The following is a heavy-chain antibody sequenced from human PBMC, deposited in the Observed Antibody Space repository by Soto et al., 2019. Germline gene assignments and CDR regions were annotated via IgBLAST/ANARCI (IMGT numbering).Heavy chain of an antibody. V-gene: IGHV1-2*02. CDR3: ARGTLPNYYDSSGYYGVY. J-gene: IGHJ4*02. CDR2: ITPNSGST. CDR1: GYTFTGYY. D-gene: IGHD3-22*01. Sequence: ASVKVSCKASGYTFTGYYMHWVRQAPGQGLEWVGGITPNSGSTNYAQKFQGRVTMTRNMSISTAYMELSRLRADDTAVYYCARGTLPNYYDSSGYYGVYWGQGTLVTVSS.